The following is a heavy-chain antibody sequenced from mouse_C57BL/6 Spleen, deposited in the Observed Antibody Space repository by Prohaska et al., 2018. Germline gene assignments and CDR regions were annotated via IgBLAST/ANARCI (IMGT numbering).Heavy chain of an antibody. CDR2: IRLKSDNYAT. CDR3: TRDPYYSNPYAMDY. D-gene: IGHD2-5*01. V-gene: IGHV6-3*01. J-gene: IGHJ4*01. CDR1: GFTFSNYW. Sequence: EVKLEESGGGLVQPGGSMKLSCVASGFTFSNYWMNWVRQSPEKGLEWVAQIRLKSDNYATHYAESVKGRFTISRDDSKSSVYLQMNNLRAEDTGIYYCTRDPYYSNPYAMDYWGQGTSVTVSS.